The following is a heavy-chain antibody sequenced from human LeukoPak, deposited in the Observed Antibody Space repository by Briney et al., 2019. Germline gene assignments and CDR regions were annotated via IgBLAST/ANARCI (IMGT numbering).Heavy chain of an antibody. CDR2: TSAYNGNT. J-gene: IGHJ4*02. D-gene: IGHD3-9*01. V-gene: IGHV1-18*01. CDR1: GYTFTSYG. CDR3: ARVRYDILTGYYIYFDY. Sequence: ASVKVSCKASGYTFTSYGISWVRQAPGQGLEWMGWTSAYNGNTNYAQKLQGRVTMTTDTSTSTAYMELRSLRSDDTAVYYCARVRYDILTGYYIYFDYWGQGTLVTVSS.